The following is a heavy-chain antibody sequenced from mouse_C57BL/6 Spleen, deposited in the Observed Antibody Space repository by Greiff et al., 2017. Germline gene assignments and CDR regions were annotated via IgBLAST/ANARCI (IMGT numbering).Heavy chain of an antibody. CDR2: IGGVGST. CDR1: GFSLTSYG. J-gene: IGHJ3*01. V-gene: IGHV2-6*01. CDR3: ASTRDYGYYRIPFAD. D-gene: IGHD2-3*01. Sequence: VKLLESGTGLVTPSQSLSITCTVSGFSLTSYGVDWVRQTPGKGLEWLGVIGGVGSTNYNSALKSRLSISKDNSKSQGFLKMNSLHTDDTAMYYCASTRDYGYYRIPFADWGQGPLVTVS.